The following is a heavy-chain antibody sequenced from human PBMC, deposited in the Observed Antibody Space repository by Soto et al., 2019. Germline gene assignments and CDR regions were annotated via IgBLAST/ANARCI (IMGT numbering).Heavy chain of an antibody. CDR1: GFTFSSYA. J-gene: IGHJ6*02. CDR2: ISYDGSNK. D-gene: IGHD2-15*01. V-gene: IGHV3-30-3*01. Sequence: GGSLRLSCAASGFTFSSYAMHWVRQAPGKGLEWVAVISYDGSNKYYADSVKGRFTISRDNSKNTLYLQMNSLRAEDTAVYYCARAAGTLYCSGGSCYSGLNYYYGMDVWGQGTTVTVSS. CDR3: ARAAGTLYCSGGSCYSGLNYYYGMDV.